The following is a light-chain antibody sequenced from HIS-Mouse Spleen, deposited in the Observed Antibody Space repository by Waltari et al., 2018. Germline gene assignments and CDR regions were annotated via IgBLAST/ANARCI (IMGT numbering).Light chain of an antibody. Sequence: SYELTQPPSVSVSPGQTASIPCSGDKLGDKYACWYQQKPGQSPVLVIYQDSKRPSGIPDRLSGSNSGNTATLTISGTQAMDEADYYCQAWDSSTVVFGGGTKLTVL. J-gene: IGLJ2*01. CDR2: QDS. CDR1: KLGDKY. V-gene: IGLV3-1*01. CDR3: QAWDSSTVV.